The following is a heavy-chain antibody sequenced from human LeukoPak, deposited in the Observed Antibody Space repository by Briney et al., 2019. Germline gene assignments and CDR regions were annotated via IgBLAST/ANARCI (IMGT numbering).Heavy chain of an antibody. Sequence: ASVKVSCKASGYTFTNYAMNWVRQAPGQGLEWMGWIDTNTGNPMYAQGFTGRFVFSLDTSVSTAYLQISSLKAEDTAVYYCATGSLSIDYWGQGTLVTVSS. V-gene: IGHV7-4-1*02. CDR3: ATGSLSIDY. CDR1: GYTFTNYA. CDR2: IDTNTGNP. D-gene: IGHD3-16*02. J-gene: IGHJ4*02.